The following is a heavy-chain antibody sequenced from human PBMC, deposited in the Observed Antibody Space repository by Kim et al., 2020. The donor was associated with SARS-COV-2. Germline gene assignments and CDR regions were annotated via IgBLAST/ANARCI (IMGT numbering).Heavy chain of an antibody. Sequence: LQSRVTISVDTSKNQFSLKLSSVTAADTAVYYCASHYYDSSGYYHDAFDIWGQGTMVTVSS. V-gene: IGHV4-61*07. D-gene: IGHD3-22*01. CDR3: ASHYYDSSGYYHDAFDI. J-gene: IGHJ3*02.